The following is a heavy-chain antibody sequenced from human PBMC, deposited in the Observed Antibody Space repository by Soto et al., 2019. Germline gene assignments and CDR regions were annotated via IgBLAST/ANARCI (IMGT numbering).Heavy chain of an antibody. V-gene: IGHV4-4*02. CDR2: IYHSGST. CDR3: ARDNNCSSTSCYSPYGMDV. D-gene: IGHD2-2*01. CDR1: GGSISSSNW. Sequence: PSETLSLTCAVSGGSISSSNWWSWVRQPPGKGLEWIGEIYHSGSTNYNPSLKSRVTISVDKSKNQFSLKLSSVTAADTAVYYCARDNNCSSTSCYSPYGMDVWGQGTTVTVSS. J-gene: IGHJ6*02.